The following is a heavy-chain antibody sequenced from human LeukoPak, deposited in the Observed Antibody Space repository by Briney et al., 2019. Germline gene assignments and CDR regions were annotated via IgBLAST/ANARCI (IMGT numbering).Heavy chain of an antibody. CDR2: IYYSGST. J-gene: IGHJ5*02. CDR1: GGSISSYY. D-gene: IGHD3-10*01. CDR3: ANFPPYYYGSGSYTRWFDP. Sequence: LETLSLTCTVSGGSISSYYWSWIRQPPGKGLEWIGYIYYSGSTNYNPSLKSRVTISVDTSKNQFSLKLSSVTAADTAVYYCANFPPYYYGSGSYTRWFDPWGQGTLVTVSS. V-gene: IGHV4-59*01.